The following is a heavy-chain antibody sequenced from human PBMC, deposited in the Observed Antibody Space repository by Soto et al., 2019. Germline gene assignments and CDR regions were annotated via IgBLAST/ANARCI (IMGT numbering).Heavy chain of an antibody. Sequence: QVQLVQSEGEVKKPGASVKISCRASGYTFTSYAINWVRQAPGQGLEWMGWISAHSGNTNYAQKVQGRGTITTDTSTSTAYMELRSLRSDDTAIYYCARIAASGIVHDFDFWGQGTLVTVSS. V-gene: IGHV1-18*01. CDR2: ISAHSGNT. D-gene: IGHD6-13*01. CDR1: GYTFTSYA. CDR3: ARIAASGIVHDFDF. J-gene: IGHJ4*02.